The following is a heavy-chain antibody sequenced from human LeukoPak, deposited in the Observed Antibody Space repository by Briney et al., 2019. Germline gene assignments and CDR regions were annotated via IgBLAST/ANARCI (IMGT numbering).Heavy chain of an antibody. Sequence: GGSLRLSCAASGFTLSSLWVHWVRQAPGKGLVWVSRINEDGRITNYADSVKGRFTISRDNAKDTVYLQMNSLRAEDMAVDYCTRSFSGDREYWGRGTQVPVS. CDR3: TRSFSGDREY. CDR2: INEDGRIT. D-gene: IGHD2-15*01. V-gene: IGHV3-74*01. CDR1: GFTLSSLW. J-gene: IGHJ1*01.